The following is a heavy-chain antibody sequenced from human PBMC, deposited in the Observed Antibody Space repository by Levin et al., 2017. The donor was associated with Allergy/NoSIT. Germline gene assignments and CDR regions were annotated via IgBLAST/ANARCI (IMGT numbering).Heavy chain of an antibody. CDR2: VSYDGNYK. J-gene: IGHJ4*02. V-gene: IGHV3-30*18. CDR1: GFTFSSYG. D-gene: IGHD5-12*01. CDR3: AKSVGGSSYNYFDY. Sequence: PGGSLRLSCAASGFTFSSYGIHWVRQAPGKGLQWVAVVSYDGNYKYYADSVKGRFTISRDNSKNTLYLQMNSLRAEDTAIYYCAKSVGGSSYNYFDYWGQGTLVTVSS.